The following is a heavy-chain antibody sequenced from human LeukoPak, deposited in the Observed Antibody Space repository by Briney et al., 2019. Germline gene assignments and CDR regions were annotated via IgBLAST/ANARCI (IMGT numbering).Heavy chain of an antibody. CDR1: GYTLTELS. CDR3: ATATGKIAAATYDAFGI. CDR2: FDPEDGET. V-gene: IGHV1-24*01. D-gene: IGHD6-13*01. Sequence: ASVKVSCKVSGYTLTELSMHWVRQAPGKGLEWMGGFDPEDGETIYAQKFQGRVTMTEDTSTDTAYMELSSLRSEDTAVYYCATATGKIAAATYDAFGIWGQGTMVTVSS. J-gene: IGHJ3*02.